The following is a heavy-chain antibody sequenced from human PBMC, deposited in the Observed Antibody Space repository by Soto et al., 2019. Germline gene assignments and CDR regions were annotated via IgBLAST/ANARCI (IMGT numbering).Heavy chain of an antibody. V-gene: IGHV2-5*02. D-gene: IGHD2-2*01. CDR3: AHAEGYCISTSCYAFDY. Sequence: QITLKESGPTLVKPTQTLTLTCTFSGFSLSTSGVGVGWIRQPPGKALEWLALIYWDDDKRYSPSLKSRLTITKDTSKNQVVLTMTNMDPVDTATYYCAHAEGYCISTSCYAFDYWGQGTLVTVSS. CDR2: IYWDDDK. CDR1: GFSLSTSGVG. J-gene: IGHJ4*02.